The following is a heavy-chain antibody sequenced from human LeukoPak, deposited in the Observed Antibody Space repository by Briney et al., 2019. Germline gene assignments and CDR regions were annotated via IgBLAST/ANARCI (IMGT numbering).Heavy chain of an antibody. CDR1: GFTFSSYS. V-gene: IGHV3-21*01. D-gene: IGHD1-1*01. Sequence: GGSLRLFCAASGFTFSSYSMNWVRQAPGKGLEWVSSISSSSSYKYYTDSVKGRFTISRDNAKNSLYLQMNSLRAEDTAVYYCARSAAGTYYWGQGTLVTVSS. CDR2: ISSSSSYK. J-gene: IGHJ4*02. CDR3: ARSAAGTYY.